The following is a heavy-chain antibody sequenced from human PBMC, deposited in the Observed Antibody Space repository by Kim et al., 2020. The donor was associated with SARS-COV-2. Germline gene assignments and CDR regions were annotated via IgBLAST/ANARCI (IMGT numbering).Heavy chain of an antibody. CDR2: ISYDGSNK. D-gene: IGHD3-22*01. Sequence: GGSLRLSCAASGFTFSSYGMHWVRQAPGKGLEWVAVISYDGSNKYYADSVKGRFTISRDNSKNTLYLQMNSLRAEDTAVYYCARDHQTYYYDSSGPSFGDYWGQGTLVTVSS. CDR1: GFTFSSYG. J-gene: IGHJ4*02. V-gene: IGHV3-33*05. CDR3: ARDHQTYYYDSSGPSFGDY.